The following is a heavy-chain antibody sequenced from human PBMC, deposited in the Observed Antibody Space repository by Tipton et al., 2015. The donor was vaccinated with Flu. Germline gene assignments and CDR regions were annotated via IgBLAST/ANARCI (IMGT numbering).Heavy chain of an antibody. CDR3: ARDITYYDASDPVVGGY. CDR2: ISANKGRS. V-gene: IGHV1-18*01. Sequence: QLVQSGAEVKKPGASVKVSCKASDSFFTIYDVTWVRQAPGQRLEWMGWISANKGRSKYAQKIQGRVTMTVDTSANTAYMELRGLRSDDTAIYFCARDITYYDASDPVVGGYWGQGTLVTVSS. D-gene: IGHD3-22*01. J-gene: IGHJ4*02. CDR1: DSFFTIYD.